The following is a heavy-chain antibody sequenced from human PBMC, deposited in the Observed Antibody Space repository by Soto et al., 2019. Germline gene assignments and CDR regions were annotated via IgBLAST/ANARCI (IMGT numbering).Heavy chain of an antibody. Sequence: LRLSCSASGISFNVYAMHWVRQAAGKGLKYVSSISSNGVSTYYADSVKGRFTISRDNSKNTLYLQMNSLRVEDTAVYYCVKDRFVNYSGQGALVTVSS. CDR2: ISSNGVST. CDR3: VKDRFVNY. J-gene: IGHJ4*02. D-gene: IGHD3-3*01. V-gene: IGHV3-64D*06. CDR1: GISFNVYA.